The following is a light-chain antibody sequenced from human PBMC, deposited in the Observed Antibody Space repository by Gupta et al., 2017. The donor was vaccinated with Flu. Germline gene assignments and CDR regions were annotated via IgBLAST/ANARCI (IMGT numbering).Light chain of an antibody. Sequence: QSVLTQPPSVSGAPGQRVTTSCTGSSSNIGAGYDVHWYQQLPGTAPKLLIYDNNNRPSGVPDRFAGSKSGTSSSLAITGLQAEDEADYYCQSYDSSLSGSRVFGTVTRVTVL. J-gene: IGLJ1*01. CDR1: SSNIGAGYD. CDR2: DNN. CDR3: QSYDSSLSGSRV. V-gene: IGLV1-40*01.